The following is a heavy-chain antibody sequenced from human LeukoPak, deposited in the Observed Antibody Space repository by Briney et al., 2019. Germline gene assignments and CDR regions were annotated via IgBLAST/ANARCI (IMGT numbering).Heavy chain of an antibody. CDR1: GGSISSGDYY. V-gene: IGHV4-30-4*01. Sequence: PSQTLSLTCTVSGGSISSGDYYWSWIRQPPGKGLEWIGYIYYSGSTNYNPSLKSRVTISVDTSKNQFSLKLSSVTAADTAVYYCARTRYSYGTKFDYWGQGTLVTVSS. CDR2: IYYSGST. J-gene: IGHJ4*02. D-gene: IGHD5-18*01. CDR3: ARTRYSYGTKFDY.